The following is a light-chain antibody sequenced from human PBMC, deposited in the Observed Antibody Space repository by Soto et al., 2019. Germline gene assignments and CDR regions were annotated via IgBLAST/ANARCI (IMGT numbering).Light chain of an antibody. CDR3: AVWDDSLRGRV. Sequence: QSVLTQPPSASGTPGQRVTISCSGSNSNIGGNTVNWYQQFPGTAPRFLIYGNDLRPSGVPDRFSASKSGTSASLAISGLQSEDEADYYCAVWDDSLRGRVFGGGTKLTVL. CDR1: NSNIGGNT. V-gene: IGLV1-44*01. J-gene: IGLJ2*01. CDR2: GND.